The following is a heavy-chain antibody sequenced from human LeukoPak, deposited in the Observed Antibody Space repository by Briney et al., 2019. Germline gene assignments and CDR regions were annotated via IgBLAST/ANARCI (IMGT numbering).Heavy chain of an antibody. J-gene: IGHJ4*02. CDR2: ISSSSSTI. CDR3: ARVMGYCSSTSCSIDY. V-gene: IGHV3-48*01. Sequence: GGSLRLSCAASGFTFSSYSMNWVRQAPGKGLEWVSYISSSSSTIYYADSVKGRFTISRDNAKNSLYLQMNSLRAEDTAVYYCARVMGYCSSTSCSIDYWGQGTLVTVSS. CDR1: GFTFSSYS. D-gene: IGHD2-2*01.